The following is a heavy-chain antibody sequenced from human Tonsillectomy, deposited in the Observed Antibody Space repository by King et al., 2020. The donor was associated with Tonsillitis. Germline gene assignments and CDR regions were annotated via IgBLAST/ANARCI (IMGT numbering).Heavy chain of an antibody. CDR1: GFTFSSYN. V-gene: IGHV3-21*01. J-gene: IGHJ6*02. CDR2: IISSSTYI. CDR3: ASDSFDYFYGMDV. Sequence: VQLVESGGGLVKPGGSLRLSCAASGFTFSSYNMNWVRQAPGKGLEWVSSIISSSTYIYYADSVRGRFTISRDSAKNSLYLQMNSLRAEDTAVYYCASDSFDYFYGMDVWGQGTTVTVSS. D-gene: IGHD3-3*01.